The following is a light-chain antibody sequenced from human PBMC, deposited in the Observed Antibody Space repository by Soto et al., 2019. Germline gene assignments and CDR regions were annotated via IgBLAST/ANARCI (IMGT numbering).Light chain of an antibody. CDR3: SSYTSSSTWV. V-gene: IGLV2-14*01. CDR2: EVS. CDR1: SSDVGAYNY. Sequence: HSVLTQPASVSGSPGQSITISCTGTSSDVGAYNYVSWYQQHPGKAPKLMIYEVSNRPSGVSDRFSGSRSGNTASLTISGLQAEDESDYYCSSYTSSSTWVFGGGTKVTVL. J-gene: IGLJ3*02.